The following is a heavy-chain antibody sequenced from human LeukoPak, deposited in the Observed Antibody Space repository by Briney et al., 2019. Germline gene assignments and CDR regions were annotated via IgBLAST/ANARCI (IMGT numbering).Heavy chain of an antibody. D-gene: IGHD5-18*01. Sequence: PGGSLRLSCVASGFSFSSYWMHWVRQDPGKGLMWVARISSDGTDTKYGDSVKGRFTISRDNAKNTLYLQMNSLRAEDTAVYYCVREDTSIEHYGMDVWGQGTTVTVSS. J-gene: IGHJ6*02. CDR2: ISSDGTDT. CDR1: GFSFSSYW. V-gene: IGHV3-74*01. CDR3: VREDTSIEHYGMDV.